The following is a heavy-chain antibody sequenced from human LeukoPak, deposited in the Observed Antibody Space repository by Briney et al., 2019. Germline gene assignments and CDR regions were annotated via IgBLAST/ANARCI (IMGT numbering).Heavy chain of an antibody. V-gene: IGHV3-20*04. D-gene: IGHD2-2*01. Sequence: GGSLRLSCTASGFSFNEHGMSWVRQVPGKGLEWVSGINWSGGSTGYADPLRGRFTISRDNAKNSLYLQMDSLRAEDTALYYCARAPITSPFYFDYWGQGTLVTVSS. CDR1: GFSFNEHG. CDR2: INWSGGST. CDR3: ARAPITSPFYFDY. J-gene: IGHJ4*02.